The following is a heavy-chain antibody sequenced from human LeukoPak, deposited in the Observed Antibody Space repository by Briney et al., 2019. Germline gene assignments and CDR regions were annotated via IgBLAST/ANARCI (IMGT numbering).Heavy chain of an antibody. Sequence: PGGSLRLSCVTSGFSFDNYGMSWVRQAPGKGLEWVAVIWYDGSNKYYADSVKGRFTISRDNSKNTLYLQMNSLRAEDTAVYYCARDSAAMVTHYYYYGMDVWGQGTTVTVSS. V-gene: IGHV3-33*08. D-gene: IGHD5-18*01. CDR2: IWYDGSNK. CDR1: GFSFDNYG. CDR3: ARDSAAMVTHYYYYGMDV. J-gene: IGHJ6*02.